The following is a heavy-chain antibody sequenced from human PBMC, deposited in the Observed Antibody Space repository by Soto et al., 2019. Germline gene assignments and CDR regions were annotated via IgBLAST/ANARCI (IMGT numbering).Heavy chain of an antibody. Sequence: QLVQSGGEVKQPGASVKVSCKAPRDTFTSYYINWVRQAPGQGLEWMGVITPHGGSTAYAQKFKGRVTLDIYTPASTVYMEVSSLMSEDTAMYSCARTSRVNFCIIIEGTNGFAPWGEGTLVTVSS. J-gene: IGHJ5*02. CDR3: ARTSRVNFCIIIEGTNGFAP. V-gene: IGHV1-46*01. CDR2: ITPHGGST. CDR1: RDTFTSYY. D-gene: IGHD1-26*01.